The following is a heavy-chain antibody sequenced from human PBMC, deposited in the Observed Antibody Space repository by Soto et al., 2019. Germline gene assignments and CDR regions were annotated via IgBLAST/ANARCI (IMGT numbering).Heavy chain of an antibody. CDR2: ISYDGSNK. Sequence: GSLRLSCAASGFTFSSYGVHWGRQAPGKGLEWVAVISYDGSNKHYADSVKGRFTISRDNSKNTLDLQMNSLRDEDTAVYYCAKDRPRRTSASFFDSWGQRKPVTISS. J-gene: IGHJ4*02. CDR1: GFTFSSYG. CDR3: AKDRPRRTSASFFDS. V-gene: IGHV3-30*18.